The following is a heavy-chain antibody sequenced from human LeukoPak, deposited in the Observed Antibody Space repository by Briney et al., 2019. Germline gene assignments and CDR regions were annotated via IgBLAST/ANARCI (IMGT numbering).Heavy chain of an antibody. CDR2: IRGSGNDI. Sequence: NPGGSLRLSCAASGFTFSTYSMNWVRQAPGKGLEWIDYIRGSGNDIYYADSVKGRFTISRDNAKNSLSLEMNSLSAEDTAVYYCVRDHYWAFDYWGQGTLVTVSS. J-gene: IGHJ4*02. CDR1: GFTFSTYS. CDR3: VRDHYWAFDY. D-gene: IGHD2-15*01. V-gene: IGHV3-21*05.